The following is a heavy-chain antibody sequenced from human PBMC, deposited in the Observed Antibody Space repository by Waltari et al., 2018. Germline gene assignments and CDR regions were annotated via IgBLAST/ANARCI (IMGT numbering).Heavy chain of an antibody. CDR3: ARRPGLELRYFDY. CDR2: IYHSGST. J-gene: IGHJ4*02. D-gene: IGHD1-7*01. V-gene: IGHV4-38-2*01. CDR1: GYSISSGYY. Sequence: QVQLQESGPGLVKPSETLSLPCAVSGYSISSGYYWGGLRQPPGKGREWIGSIYHSGSTYDNPSLKRRVTISVDTSKNQFSLKLSSVTAADTAVYYCARRPGLELRYFDYWGQGTLVTVSS.